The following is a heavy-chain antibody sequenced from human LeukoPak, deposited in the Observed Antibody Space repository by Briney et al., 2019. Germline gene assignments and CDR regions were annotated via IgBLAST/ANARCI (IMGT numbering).Heavy chain of an antibody. CDR2: INHSGST. CDR3: ARGGGYSY. CDR1: GGSFSGYY. Sequence: SETLSLTCAVYGGSFSGYYWSWIRQPPGKGLEWIGEINHSGSTNYNPSLKSRVTISVDTSKNQFSLKLRSVTAADTAVYYCARGGGYSYWGQGTLVTVSS. V-gene: IGHV4-34*01. J-gene: IGHJ4*02. D-gene: IGHD5-12*01.